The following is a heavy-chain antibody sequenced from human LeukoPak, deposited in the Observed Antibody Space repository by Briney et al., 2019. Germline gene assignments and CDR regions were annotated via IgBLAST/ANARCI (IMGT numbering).Heavy chain of an antibody. CDR3: ASPRGYCSGGSCPYYFDY. CDR1: GFTFSSYW. Sequence: GGSLRLSCAAPGFTFSSYWMSWVRQAPGKGLEWVANIKPDGREKYYVDSVKGRFTISRDNPKNSLYLQMNSLRAEDTAVYYCASPRGYCSGGSCPYYFDYWGQGTLVTASS. D-gene: IGHD2-15*01. J-gene: IGHJ4*02. V-gene: IGHV3-7*01. CDR2: IKPDGREK.